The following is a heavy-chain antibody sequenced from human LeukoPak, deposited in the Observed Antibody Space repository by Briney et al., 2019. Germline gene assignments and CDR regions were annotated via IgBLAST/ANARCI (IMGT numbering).Heavy chain of an antibody. D-gene: IGHD1-26*01. CDR3: ARDYGVGATFFDY. V-gene: IGHV3-7*01. Sequence: GGSLRLSCAASGFTFSSYWMSWVRQAPGKGREWVANIKQDGSEKYYVDCVKGRFTISRDNAKNSLYLQMNSLRAEDTAVYYCARDYGVGATFFDYWGQGTLVTVSS. CDR2: IKQDGSEK. CDR1: GFTFSSYW. J-gene: IGHJ4*02.